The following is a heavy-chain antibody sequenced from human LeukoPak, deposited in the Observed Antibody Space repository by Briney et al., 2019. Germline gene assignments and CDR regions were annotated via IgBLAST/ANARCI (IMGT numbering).Heavy chain of an antibody. V-gene: IGHV5-51*01. Sequence: GESLQISCKGSGYSFTSYWIGWVRQMPGKGLEWMGIIYPGDSDTRYSPSFQGQVTISADKSISTAYLQWSSLKASDTAMYYCARHRYCSSTSCYRPLGYMDVWGKGTTVTVSS. CDR1: GYSFTSYW. CDR3: ARHRYCSSTSCYRPLGYMDV. J-gene: IGHJ6*03. CDR2: IYPGDSDT. D-gene: IGHD2-2*01.